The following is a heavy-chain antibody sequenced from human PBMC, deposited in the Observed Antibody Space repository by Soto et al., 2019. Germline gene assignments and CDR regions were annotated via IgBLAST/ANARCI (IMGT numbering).Heavy chain of an antibody. D-gene: IGHD2-2*01. Sequence: EVQLVESGGGLVQPGGSLRLSCAASGFTFSSYSMNWVRQAPGKGLEWVSYISSSTITTIYYADSVKGRFTISRDNAKNSLYLQMNSLRDEDTAVYHCARGVGYCTSTSCYNWFDPWGQGTLVTVSS. J-gene: IGHJ5*02. V-gene: IGHV3-48*02. CDR1: GFTFSSYS. CDR2: ISSSTITTI. CDR3: ARGVGYCTSTSCYNWFDP.